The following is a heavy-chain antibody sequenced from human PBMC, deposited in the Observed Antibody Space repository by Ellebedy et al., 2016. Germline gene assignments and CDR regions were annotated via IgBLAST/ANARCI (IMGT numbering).Heavy chain of an antibody. J-gene: IGHJ5*02. CDR3: ARGTVRTMVRGALASWFDP. V-gene: IGHV4-39*07. Sequence: SETLSLXCTVSGGSISSSSYYWGWIRQPPGKGLEWIGSIYYSGSTYYNPSLKSRVTISVDTSKNQFSLKLSSVTAADTAVYYCARGTVRTMVRGALASWFDPWGQGTLVTVSS. CDR1: GGSISSSSYY. D-gene: IGHD3-10*01. CDR2: IYYSGST.